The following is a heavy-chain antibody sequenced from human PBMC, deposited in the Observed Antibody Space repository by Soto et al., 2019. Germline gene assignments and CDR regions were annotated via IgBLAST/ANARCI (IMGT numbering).Heavy chain of an antibody. CDR1: GVSISSGGYY. CDR3: ARDGGDGHRALDY. J-gene: IGHJ4*02. D-gene: IGHD3-16*01. V-gene: IGHV4-31*03. Sequence: QVQLQESGPGLVKPSQTLSLTCTVSGVSISSGGYYWSWIRQHPGKGLEWIGNIYYSGSTYYNPSVKIRVTMSVDTSKNQFSLKRGSVTAADTAVYYCARDGGDGHRALDYWGQGTLGTLAS. CDR2: IYYSGST.